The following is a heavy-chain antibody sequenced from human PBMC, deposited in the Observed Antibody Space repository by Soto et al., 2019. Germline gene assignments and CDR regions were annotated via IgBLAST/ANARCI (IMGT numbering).Heavy chain of an antibody. V-gene: IGHV4-59*08. J-gene: IGHJ6*02. CDR1: GGSISSYY. Sequence: SETLSLTCTVSGGSISSYYWSWIRQPPGKGLEWIGYIYYSGSTNYNPSFKSRVTMSVDTSNNQYSLMVNSVTATDTAVYYCARQGFGELHGLVDVWGQGTTGTVS. CDR2: IYYSGST. CDR3: ARQGFGELHGLVDV. D-gene: IGHD3-10*01.